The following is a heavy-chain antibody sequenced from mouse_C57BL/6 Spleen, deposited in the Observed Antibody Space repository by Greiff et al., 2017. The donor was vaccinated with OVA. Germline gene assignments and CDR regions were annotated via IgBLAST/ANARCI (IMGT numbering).Heavy chain of an antibody. CDR2: INPNNGGT. D-gene: IGHD2-3*01. CDR1: GYTFTDYY. Sequence: EVQLQQSGPELVKPGASVKISCKASGYTFTDYYMNWVKQSHGKSLEWIGDINPNNGGTSYNQKFKGKATLTVDKSSSTAYMELRSLTSEDSAVYYCARFHDGGYYAMDYWGQGTSVTVSS. V-gene: IGHV1-26*01. CDR3: ARFHDGGYYAMDY. J-gene: IGHJ4*01.